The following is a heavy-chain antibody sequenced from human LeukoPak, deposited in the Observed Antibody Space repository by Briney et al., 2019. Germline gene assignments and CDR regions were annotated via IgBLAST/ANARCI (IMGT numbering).Heavy chain of an antibody. D-gene: IGHD4-23*01. J-gene: IGHJ4*02. CDR2: ISVGGDGT. V-gene: IGHV3-23*01. CDR3: VRDTYGGNSGYHFDF. Sequence: GGSLRLSCAVSGFDLCRYAMCWVCKAPGKGLEWVADISVGGDGTHYADSVQGRFTISRDNSKNTVFLQMVSLRAHDTAFYYCVRDTYGGNSGYHFDFWGQGALVTVSS. CDR1: GFDLCRYA.